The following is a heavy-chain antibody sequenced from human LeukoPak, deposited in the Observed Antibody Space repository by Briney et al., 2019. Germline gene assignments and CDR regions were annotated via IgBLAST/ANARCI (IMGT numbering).Heavy chain of an antibody. D-gene: IGHD3-22*01. CDR3: AKDYYDSSGYYYRPGGELDY. CDR2: ISGSGGST. J-gene: IGHJ4*02. Sequence: PGGALRLSCAASGFTFSSYGMSWVRQAPGKGLEWVSAISGSGGSTYYADSVKGRFTISRDNSKNTLYLQMNSLRAEDTAVYYCAKDYYDSSGYYYRPGGELDYWGQGTLVTVSS. V-gene: IGHV3-23*01. CDR1: GFTFSSYG.